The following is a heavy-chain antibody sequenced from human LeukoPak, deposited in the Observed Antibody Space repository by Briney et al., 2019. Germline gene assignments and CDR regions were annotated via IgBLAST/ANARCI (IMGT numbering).Heavy chain of an antibody. J-gene: IGHJ4*02. CDR3: ARTKPQMRGYYFDY. D-gene: IGHD1-14*01. CDR1: GGTFSSYA. V-gene: IGHV1-69*05. CDR2: IIPIFGTA. Sequence: GASVKVSCKAPGGTFSSYAISWVRQAPGQGLEWMGGIIPIFGTANYAQKFQGRVTITTDESTSTAYMELSSLRSEDTAVYYCARTKPQMRGYYFDYWGQGTLVTVSS.